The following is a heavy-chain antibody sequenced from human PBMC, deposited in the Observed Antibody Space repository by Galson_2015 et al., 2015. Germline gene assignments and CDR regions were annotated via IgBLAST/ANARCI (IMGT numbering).Heavy chain of an antibody. CDR3: ARGMSGGTFLDP. V-gene: IGHV3-11*01. Sequence: SLRLSCAASGFTFSDYYMSWIRQAPGKGLEWVSYITNSGSTIYYADSVRGRFTISRDNAKNSLYLQMNSLRAEDTAVYYCARGMSGGTFLDPWGQGTLVTVSS. CDR2: ITNSGSTI. CDR1: GFTFSDYY. J-gene: IGHJ5*02. D-gene: IGHD2-15*01.